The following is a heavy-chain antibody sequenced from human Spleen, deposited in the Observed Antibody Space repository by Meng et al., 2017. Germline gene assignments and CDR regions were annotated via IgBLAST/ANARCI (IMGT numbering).Heavy chain of an antibody. V-gene: IGHV1-46*01. CDR1: GYPFTSNY. J-gene: IGHJ4*02. D-gene: IGHD6-13*01. Sequence: QVQVGQSGAEVKKPGASVKVSCKASGYPFTSNYLHWVRQAPGQGLEWMGIINPSGGSTSYAQKFQGRVTMTRDTSTSTVYMELSSLRSEDTAVYYCARDEDISAAGYLLGDFWGQGTLVTVSS. CDR2: INPSGGST. CDR3: ARDEDISAAGYLLGDF.